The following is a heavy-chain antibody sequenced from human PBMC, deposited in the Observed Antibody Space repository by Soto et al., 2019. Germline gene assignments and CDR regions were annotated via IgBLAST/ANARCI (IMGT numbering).Heavy chain of an antibody. Sequence: GESLKISCKASGYSFSFYWIGWVRQMPGKGLEWMAIMYPDDSDIRYSPSFEAHVTISADKSTSTAFLQWSSLKASDTAMSHCATAYVYDFENSNYYRDAFDIWGQGTLVTVS. V-gene: IGHV5-51*01. J-gene: IGHJ3*02. CDR3: ATAYVYDFENSNYYRDAFDI. CDR2: MYPDDSDI. CDR1: GYSFSFYW. D-gene: IGHD3-22*01.